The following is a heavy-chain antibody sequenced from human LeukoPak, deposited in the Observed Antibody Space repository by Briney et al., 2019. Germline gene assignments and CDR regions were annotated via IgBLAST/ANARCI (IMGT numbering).Heavy chain of an antibody. D-gene: IGHD6-13*01. CDR3: TTLSGSSSWYGHFQH. CDR2: IKSKTDGGTT. V-gene: IGHV3-15*01. CDR1: GFTFNNYA. Sequence: PGGSLRLSCAASGFTFNNYALSWVRQAPGKGLEWVGRIKSKTDGGTTDYAAPVKGRFTISRDDSKNTLYLQMNSLKTEDTAVYYCTTLSGSSSWYGHFQHWGQGTLVTVSS. J-gene: IGHJ1*01.